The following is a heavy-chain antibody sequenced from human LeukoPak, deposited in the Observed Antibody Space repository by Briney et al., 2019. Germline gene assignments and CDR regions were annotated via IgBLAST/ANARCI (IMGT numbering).Heavy chain of an antibody. CDR1: GGTFISYA. CDR3: ARVPGYYRYFDL. J-gene: IGHJ2*01. CDR2: IIPIFGTA. Sequence: SVTVSFTSSGGTFISYAISWVRQAPGQGLEWMGGIIPIFGTANYAQKFQGRVTITADKSTSTAYMELSSRRSEDTAVYYCARVPGYYRYFDLWGRGTLVTVSS. D-gene: IGHD3-9*01. V-gene: IGHV1-69*06.